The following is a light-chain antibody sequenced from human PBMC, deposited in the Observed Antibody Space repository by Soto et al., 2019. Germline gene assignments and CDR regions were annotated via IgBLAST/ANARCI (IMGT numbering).Light chain of an antibody. J-gene: IGKJ1*01. CDR2: KAS. V-gene: IGKV1-5*03. CDR3: QQYNNYPWT. Sequence: DIQMTQSPSTLSASVGDRVTITCRASQSISSWLDWYQQKPGKAPKLLIYKASSLESGVPSSFSRSGSGTELTHTNSSRQPHDFATYYCQQYNNYPWTFGQGPKVEIK. CDR1: QSISSW.